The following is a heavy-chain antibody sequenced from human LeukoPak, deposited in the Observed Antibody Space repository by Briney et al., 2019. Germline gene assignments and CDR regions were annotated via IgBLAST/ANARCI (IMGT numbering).Heavy chain of an antibody. CDR1: GFTFSSYG. CDR2: ISYDGSNK. V-gene: IGHV3-30*18. Sequence: PGGSLRLSCAASGFTFSSYGMHWVRQAPGKGLEWVAVISYDGSNKYYADSVKGRFTISRDNSKNTLYLQMNSLRAEDTAVYYCAKDPNSYGYYYFDYWGQGTLVTVSS. D-gene: IGHD5-18*01. J-gene: IGHJ4*02. CDR3: AKDPNSYGYYYFDY.